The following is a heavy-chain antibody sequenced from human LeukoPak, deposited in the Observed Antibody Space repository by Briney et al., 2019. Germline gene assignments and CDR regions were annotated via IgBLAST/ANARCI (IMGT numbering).Heavy chain of an antibody. D-gene: IGHD6-19*01. V-gene: IGHV3-23*01. J-gene: IGHJ2*01. Sequence: PGGSLRLSCAASGFTFSSYAMSWVRQAPGKGLEWVSVITGSGVNTYYADSVKGRFTISRDNSNNTVYLKMNSLRADDTAVYYCAKDLMAVAGTSLGYFDLWGRGALVTVSS. CDR1: GFTFSSYA. CDR3: AKDLMAVAGTSLGYFDL. CDR2: ITGSGVNT.